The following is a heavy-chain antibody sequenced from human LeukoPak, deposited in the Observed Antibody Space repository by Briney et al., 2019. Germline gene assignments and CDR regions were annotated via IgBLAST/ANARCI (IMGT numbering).Heavy chain of an antibody. V-gene: IGHV4-31*03. D-gene: IGHD3-22*01. CDR3: ARDRRYYDSSGVNWFDP. J-gene: IGHJ5*02. CDR2: IYYSGST. Sequence: PSETLSLTCTVSDGSISSGGYYWSWIRQHPGKGLEWIGYIYYSGSTYYNPSLKSRVTISVDTSKYQFSLKLSSVTAADTAVYYCARDRRYYDSSGVNWFDPWGQGTLVTVSS. CDR1: DGSISSGGYY.